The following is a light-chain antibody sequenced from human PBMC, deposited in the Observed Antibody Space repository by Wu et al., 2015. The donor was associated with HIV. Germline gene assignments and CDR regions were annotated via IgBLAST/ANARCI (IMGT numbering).Light chain of an antibody. CDR2: GAS. V-gene: IGKV3-20*01. Sequence: EIVMTQSPATLSVSPGERATLSCRASQTISSNLAWYQQRPGQAPRLLIYGASNRATDIPDRFSGSGSGTDFTLTISRLEPEDFAVYYCQQYGSSPTWTFGQGTKVEFK. J-gene: IGKJ1*01. CDR1: QTISSN. CDR3: QQYGSSPTWT.